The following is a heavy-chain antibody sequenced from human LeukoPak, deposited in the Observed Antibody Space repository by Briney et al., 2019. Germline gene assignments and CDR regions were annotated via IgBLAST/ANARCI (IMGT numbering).Heavy chain of an antibody. CDR2: ITASSTAI. Sequence: PGGSLRLSCAASGFTFNTYTMNWVRQAPGKGLEWVSSITASSTAIYSADSVKGRFTISRDNAKNFLYLQMNSLRAEDTAVYYCARALGNGYNYDYWGQGTLVTVSS. CDR3: ARALGNGYNYDY. J-gene: IGHJ4*02. V-gene: IGHV3-21*01. D-gene: IGHD5-18*01. CDR1: GFTFNTYT.